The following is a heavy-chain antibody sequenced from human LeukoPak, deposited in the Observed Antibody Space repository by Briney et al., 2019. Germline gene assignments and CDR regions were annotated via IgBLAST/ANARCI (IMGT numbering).Heavy chain of an antibody. Sequence: SVKVSCKASGGTFSSFALSGVRQAPGQGVEWRGGIIPILGKANYAQKFQGRVTIYSDASTSTDYMELSSLRSQATAVYYCARDVRVKQQLTIRGSDYFYYMDVWGNGTTVTVSS. CDR2: IIPILGKA. J-gene: IGHJ6*03. V-gene: IGHV1-69*13. CDR1: GGTFSSFA. D-gene: IGHD6-13*01. CDR3: ARDVRVKQQLTIRGSDYFYYMDV.